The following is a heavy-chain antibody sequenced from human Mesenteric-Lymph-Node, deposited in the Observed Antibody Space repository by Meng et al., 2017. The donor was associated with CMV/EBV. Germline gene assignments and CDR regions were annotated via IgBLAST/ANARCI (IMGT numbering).Heavy chain of an antibody. CDR1: GYTFTNYA. CDR2: INTNTGDP. CDR3: ARGYYYGSGSYHLDY. J-gene: IGHJ4*02. Sequence: SGYTFTNYAMNWVRQAPGQGLEWMGWINTNTGDPTYAQGFTGRFVFSLDTSISTAYLQIRSLKAEDTAVYYCARGYYYGSGSYHLDYWGQGTLVTVSS. V-gene: IGHV7-4-1*02. D-gene: IGHD3-10*01.